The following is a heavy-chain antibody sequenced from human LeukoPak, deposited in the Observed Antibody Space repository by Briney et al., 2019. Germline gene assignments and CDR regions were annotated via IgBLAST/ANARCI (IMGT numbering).Heavy chain of an antibody. CDR2: ISSSGSTI. V-gene: IGHV3-48*04. CDR1: GFTFSRFS. D-gene: IGHD6-13*01. J-gene: IGHJ4*02. Sequence: GGSLRLSCAASGFTFSRFSMNWVRQAPGKGLEWVSYISSSGSTIHYADSVKGRFTISRDNAKNSLYLQMNSLRAEDTAVYYCARALPSSWYYFDYWGQGTLVTVSS. CDR3: ARALPSSWYYFDY.